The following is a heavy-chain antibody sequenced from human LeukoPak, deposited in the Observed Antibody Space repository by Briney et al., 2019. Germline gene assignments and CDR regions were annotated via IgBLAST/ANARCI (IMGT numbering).Heavy chain of an antibody. D-gene: IGHD6-19*01. CDR3: ARHQWLGPFDS. Sequence: PSETLSLTCTVSGGSISSYYWNWIRQPPGKGLEWIGYVYYSGSTTYNPSLKSRVTISVDTSKNQFSLKLSSVTAADTAVYFCARHQWLGPFDSWGQGTLVTVSS. J-gene: IGHJ4*02. CDR2: VYYSGST. V-gene: IGHV4-59*08. CDR1: GGSISSYY.